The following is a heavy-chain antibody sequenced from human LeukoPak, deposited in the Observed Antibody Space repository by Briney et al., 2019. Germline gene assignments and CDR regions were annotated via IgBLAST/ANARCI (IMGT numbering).Heavy chain of an antibody. V-gene: IGHV1-2*02. J-gene: IGHJ4*02. CDR2: INPNSGGT. CDR3: ATTSPRKGRGSFDY. Sequence: ASVKVSCKASGGTFSSYAISWVRQAPGQGLDWMGWINPNSGGTNYAPKFQGRVTMTRDTSISTAYMELSRLRSDDTAVYYCATTSPRKGRGSFDYWGQGTLVTVSS. CDR1: GGTFSSYA.